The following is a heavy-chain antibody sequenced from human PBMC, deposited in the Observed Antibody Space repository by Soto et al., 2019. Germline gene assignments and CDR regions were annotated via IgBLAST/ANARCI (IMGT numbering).Heavy chain of an antibody. CDR3: ARDQGGDLDY. Sequence: WTWIRQHPGKALEWMGHIHFSGETNYNPSLMGRLTMSIDTSTNQFSLNLAAVTAADTAMYYCARDQGGDLDYWGQGTLVTDSS. D-gene: IGHD2-21*01. J-gene: IGHJ4*02. V-gene: IGHV4-31*02. CDR2: IHFSGET.